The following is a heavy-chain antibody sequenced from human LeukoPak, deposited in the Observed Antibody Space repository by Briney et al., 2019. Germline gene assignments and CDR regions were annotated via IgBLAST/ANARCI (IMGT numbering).Heavy chain of an antibody. V-gene: IGHV1-46*01. CDR3: ARDGFVSSGWYDWYYYMDV. CDR1: GYTFTSYY. CDR2: INPSGGST. Sequence: ASVKVSCKASGYTFTSYYMHWVRQAPGQGLEWMGIINPSGGSTSYAQKFQGRVTMTRDMSTSTVYMELSSLRSEDTAVYYCARDGFVSSGWYDWYYYMDVWGKGTTVTVSS. J-gene: IGHJ6*03. D-gene: IGHD6-19*01.